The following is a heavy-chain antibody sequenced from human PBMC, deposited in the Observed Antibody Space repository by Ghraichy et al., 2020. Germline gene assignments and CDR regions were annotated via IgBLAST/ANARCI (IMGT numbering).Heavy chain of an antibody. CDR1: GYTFTSYG. Sequence: ASVKVSCKASGYTFTSYGISWVRQAPGQGLEWMGWISAYNGNTNYAQKLQGRVTMTTDTSTSTAYMELRSLRSDDTAVYYCARDPSGLRYYYGMDVWGQGTTVTVSS. D-gene: IGHD1-26*01. CDR2: ISAYNGNT. V-gene: IGHV1-18*01. J-gene: IGHJ6*02. CDR3: ARDPSGLRYYYGMDV.